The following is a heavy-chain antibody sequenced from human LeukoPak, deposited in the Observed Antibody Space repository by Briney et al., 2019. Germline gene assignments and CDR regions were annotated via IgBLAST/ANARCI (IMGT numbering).Heavy chain of an antibody. CDR1: GFTFSSYA. V-gene: IGHV3-23*01. D-gene: IGHD6-6*01. CDR3: ARDPRAALAY. J-gene: IGHJ4*02. CDR2: ISGSGGST. Sequence: PGGSLRLSCAASGFTFSSYAMSWVRQAPGKGREWVSAISGSGGSTYYADSVKGRFTISRDNSKNTLYLQMNSLRAEDTAVYYCARDPRAALAYWGRGTLVTVSS.